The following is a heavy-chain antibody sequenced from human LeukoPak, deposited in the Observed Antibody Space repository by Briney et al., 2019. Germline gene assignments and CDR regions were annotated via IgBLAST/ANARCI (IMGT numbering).Heavy chain of an antibody. Sequence: GRSLRLSCAVSGFNFSSYGMHWVRQAPGKGLEWVTSIWFDGSNIHYADSVKGRVIISRDNSKSALYLQMNSLRAEDTAIYYCARDSLPMAVTGPFDHWGQGALVTVSS. D-gene: IGHD6-19*01. J-gene: IGHJ4*02. V-gene: IGHV3-33*01. CDR2: IWFDGSNI. CDR3: ARDSLPMAVTGPFDH. CDR1: GFNFSSYG.